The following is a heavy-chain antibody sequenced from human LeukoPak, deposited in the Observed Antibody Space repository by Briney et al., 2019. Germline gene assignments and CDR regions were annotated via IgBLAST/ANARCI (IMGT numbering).Heavy chain of an antibody. D-gene: IGHD1-7*01. CDR1: GYTFTGYY. Sequence: GASVKVSCKASGYTFTGYYMHWVRQAPGQGLEWMGWINPNSGGTNYAQKFQGRVTMTRDTSISTAYMELSRLRSDDTAVYYCARDVGDKLELLLSDYWGQGTLVTVSS. CDR2: INPNSGGT. CDR3: ARDVGDKLELLLSDY. V-gene: IGHV1-2*02. J-gene: IGHJ4*02.